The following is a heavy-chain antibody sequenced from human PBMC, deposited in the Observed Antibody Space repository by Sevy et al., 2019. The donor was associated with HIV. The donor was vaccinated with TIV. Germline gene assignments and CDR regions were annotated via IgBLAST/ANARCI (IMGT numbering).Heavy chain of an antibody. J-gene: IGHJ6*02. D-gene: IGHD3-22*01. CDR2: ISAYNGNT. CDR3: ARDNPYYDSSGHYLYYYYYGMDV. CDR1: GYTFTSYG. V-gene: IGHV1-18*01. Sequence: ASVKVSCKASGYTFTSYGISWVRQAPGQGLEWMGWISAYNGNTNYAQKLQGRVTMTTDTSTSTAYMELRSLRSDDTAVYYCARDNPYYDSSGHYLYYYYYGMDVWGQGTTVTVSS.